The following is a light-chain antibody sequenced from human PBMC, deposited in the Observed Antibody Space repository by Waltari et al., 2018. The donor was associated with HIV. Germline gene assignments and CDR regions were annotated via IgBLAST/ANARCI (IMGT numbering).Light chain of an antibody. CDR1: QGISNY. Sequence: VIWMTQSPPLISASAGDRVTISCRLNQGISNYLVWFQQKPGKAPELILYAASTLQSGVSSRFSRSGSGTDFTLTINNLQSEDFATYYCQQYYSFPWTFGQGTRVEIK. CDR3: QQYYSFPWT. V-gene: IGKV1D-8*01. J-gene: IGKJ1*01. CDR2: AAS.